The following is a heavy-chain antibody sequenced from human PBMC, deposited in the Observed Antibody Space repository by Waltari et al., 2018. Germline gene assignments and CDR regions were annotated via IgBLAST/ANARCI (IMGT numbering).Heavy chain of an antibody. CDR3: ASRYSGYDFGFSYYYGMDV. CDR1: GGTFSSYA. CDR2: IIPIFGTA. D-gene: IGHD5-12*01. Sequence: QVQLVQSGAEVKKHGSSVKVSCKASGGTFSSYAISWVRQAPGQGLEWMGRIIPIFGTANYAQKFQGRVTITADKSTSTAYMELSSLRSEDTAVYYCASRYSGYDFGFSYYYGMDVWGQGTTVTVSS. J-gene: IGHJ6*02. V-gene: IGHV1-69*14.